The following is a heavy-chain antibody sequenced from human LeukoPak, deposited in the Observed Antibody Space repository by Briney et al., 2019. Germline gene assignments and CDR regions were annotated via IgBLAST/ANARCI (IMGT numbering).Heavy chain of an antibody. Sequence: ASVKDSCKASGYTFTAYYMHWVRQAPGQGLEWMGWINPNSGGTNYAQKFQGRVTMTRDTSISTAYMELNRLASDDRAMYYCARVGGVYAFDIWGQGTMVTVSS. V-gene: IGHV1-2*02. CDR1: GYTFTAYY. CDR3: ARVGGVYAFDI. J-gene: IGHJ3*02. D-gene: IGHD1-26*01. CDR2: INPNSGGT.